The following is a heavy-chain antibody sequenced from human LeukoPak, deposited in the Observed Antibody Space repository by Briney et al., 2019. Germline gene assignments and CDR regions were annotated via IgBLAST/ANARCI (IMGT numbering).Heavy chain of an antibody. Sequence: PGGSLRLSCAASGFTFSSYAMTWVRQAPGKGLEWVSALSGSGSITYYADSVKGRFTISRDNSKNTLYLQMNSLRAEDTAVYYCAKYSSGQVDYWGQGTLVTVSS. J-gene: IGHJ4*02. D-gene: IGHD1-1*01. CDR2: LSGSGSIT. CDR1: GFTFSSYA. V-gene: IGHV3-23*01. CDR3: AKYSSGQVDY.